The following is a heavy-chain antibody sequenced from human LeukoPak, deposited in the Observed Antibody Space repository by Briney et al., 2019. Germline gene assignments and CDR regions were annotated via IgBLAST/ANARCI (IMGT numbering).Heavy chain of an antibody. CDR2: IYYSGST. V-gene: IGHV4-59*01. J-gene: IGHJ4*02. D-gene: IGHD6-6*01. CDR3: ARGGGSSGYFDY. CDR1: GGSINNFY. Sequence: TPSETLSLTCTVSGGSINNFYWYWVRQPPGKGLEWIGYIYYSGSTNYNPSLKSRVTISVDTSKNQFSLKLSSVTAADTAVYYCARGGGSSGYFDYWGQGTLVTVSS.